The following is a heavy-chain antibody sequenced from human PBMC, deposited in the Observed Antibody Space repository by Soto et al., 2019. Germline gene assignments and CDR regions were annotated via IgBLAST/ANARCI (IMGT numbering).Heavy chain of an antibody. J-gene: IGHJ4*02. D-gene: IGHD6-6*01. CDR1: GFTFSSYG. Sequence: QVQLVESVGGVVQPGRSLRLSCAASGFTFSSYGMHWVRQAPGKGLEWVAVISYDGSNKYYADSVKGRFTISRDNSKNTLYLQMNSLRAEDTAVYYCAKANGYSSSPLDYWGQGFL. CDR3: AKANGYSSSPLDY. CDR2: ISYDGSNK. V-gene: IGHV3-30*18.